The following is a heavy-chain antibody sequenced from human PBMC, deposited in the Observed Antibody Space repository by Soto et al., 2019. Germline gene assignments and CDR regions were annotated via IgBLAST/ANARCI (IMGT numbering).Heavy chain of an antibody. D-gene: IGHD2-15*01. CDR2: MQPSTGRT. CDR1: GYSFTSLD. J-gene: IGHJ4*02. CDR3: ARCVNEVVDD. V-gene: IGHV1-8*01. Sequence: ASVKVSCKASGYSFTSLDINWVRQTAGQGLEWMGWMQPSTGRTGYAQKFQGRVTMTRGTSINTAYMELTTLTSDDTAFYYCARCVNEVVDDWGQGALVTFS.